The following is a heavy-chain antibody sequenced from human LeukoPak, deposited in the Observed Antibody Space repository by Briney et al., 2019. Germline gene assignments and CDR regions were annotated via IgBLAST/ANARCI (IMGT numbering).Heavy chain of an antibody. Sequence: KPGGSLRLSCAASGFTFSDFYMSWLRQTPGKGLEWVSYISTTGTTMDYADSVKGRFTISRDNAKDSLYLQMNNLGAEDTAAYYCAKGHTYGMIWGQGTLVTVSS. CDR3: AKGHTYGMI. CDR1: GFTFSDFY. CDR2: ISTTGTTM. J-gene: IGHJ1*01. V-gene: IGHV3-11*01. D-gene: IGHD5-18*01.